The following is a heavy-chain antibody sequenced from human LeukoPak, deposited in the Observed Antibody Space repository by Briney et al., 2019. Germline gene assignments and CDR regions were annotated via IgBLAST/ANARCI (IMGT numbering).Heavy chain of an antibody. CDR3: AYSGSYGHLGY. D-gene: IGHD1-26*01. J-gene: IGHJ4*02. CDR1: GGSISSNAYY. V-gene: IGHV4-39*01. Sequence: PSETLSLTCTVSGGSISSNAYYWAWIRQPPGKGLERIGSIYSSVSTYYNPSLKSRVTISVDTSKNQFSLRLSSVTAADTALYYCAYSGSYGHLGYWGQGIPVTVSS. CDR2: IYSSVST.